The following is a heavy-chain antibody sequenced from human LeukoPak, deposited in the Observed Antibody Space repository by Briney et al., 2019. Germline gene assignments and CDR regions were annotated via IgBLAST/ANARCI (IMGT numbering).Heavy chain of an antibody. CDR3: ARLSTLAAAARDY. CDR1: GYTFTGYY. Sequence: ASVKVSCKASGYTFTGYYMHWVRQAPGQGLGWMGWINPNSGGTNYAQKFQGRVTMTRDTSISTAYMELSRLRSDDTAVYYCARLSTLAAAARDYWGQGTLVTVSS. V-gene: IGHV1-2*02. CDR2: INPNSGGT. J-gene: IGHJ4*02. D-gene: IGHD6-13*01.